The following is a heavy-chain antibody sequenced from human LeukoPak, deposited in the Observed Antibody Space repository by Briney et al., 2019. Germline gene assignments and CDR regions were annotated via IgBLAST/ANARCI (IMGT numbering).Heavy chain of an antibody. Sequence: PGRSLRLSCAASGFTFSSYAMHWVRQAPGKGLEWVAVISYDGSNKYYADSVKGRFTISRDNSKNTLYLQMNSLRAEDTAVYYCAREEAVGAPDYWGQGTLVTVSS. CDR1: GFTFSSYA. D-gene: IGHD1-26*01. CDR3: AREEAVGAPDY. CDR2: ISYDGSNK. V-gene: IGHV3-30*04. J-gene: IGHJ4*02.